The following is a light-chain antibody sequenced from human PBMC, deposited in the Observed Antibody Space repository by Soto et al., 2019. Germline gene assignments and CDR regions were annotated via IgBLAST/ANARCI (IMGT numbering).Light chain of an antibody. J-gene: IGKJ1*01. CDR1: RDIGND. CDR2: AAS. V-gene: IGKV1-6*01. CDR3: LQHFNFSWT. Sequence: AIQMTQSPSSLSASVGDRVTITCRASRDIGNDLGWYQQKPGKAPKHLIFAASNLQSGVPSRFRGGGSGTDFTLTISSLQADDFATYYCLQHFNFSWTFGQGTKVE.